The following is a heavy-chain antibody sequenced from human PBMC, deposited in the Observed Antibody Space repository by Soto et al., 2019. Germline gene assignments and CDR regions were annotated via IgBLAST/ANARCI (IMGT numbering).Heavy chain of an antibody. J-gene: IGHJ4*02. Sequence: QVQLQESGPGLVKPSETLSLTCTVSGGSISSYYWSWIRQPPGKGLEWIGYIYYSGSTNYNPSLKSRVTISVDTSKNQFSLKLSSVTAADTAVYYCARQRVAARHFDYWGQGTLVTVSS. CDR3: ARQRVAARHFDY. D-gene: IGHD6-6*01. CDR1: GGSISSYY. V-gene: IGHV4-59*08. CDR2: IYYSGST.